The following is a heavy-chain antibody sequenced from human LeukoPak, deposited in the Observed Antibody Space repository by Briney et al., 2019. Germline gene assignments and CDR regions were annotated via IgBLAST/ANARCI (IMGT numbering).Heavy chain of an antibody. D-gene: IGHD3-22*01. CDR2: IYTSGST. CDR3: ARGTRPKSPYYYDSSGSHWNYYYMDV. J-gene: IGHJ6*03. V-gene: IGHV4-61*02. CDR1: GGSISSGSYY. Sequence: PSETLSLTCTVSGGSISSGSYYWSWIRQPAGKGLEWIGRIYTSGSTNYNPSLKSRVTISVDTSKNQFSLKLSSVTAADTAVYYCARGTRPKSPYYYDSSGSHWNYYYMDVWGKGTTVTVSS.